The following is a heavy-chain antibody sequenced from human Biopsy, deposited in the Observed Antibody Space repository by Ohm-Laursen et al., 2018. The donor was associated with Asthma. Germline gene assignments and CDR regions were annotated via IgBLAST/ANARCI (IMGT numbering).Heavy chain of an antibody. CDR2: IYHSGDT. CDR3: ARGGWQVGGFGS. J-gene: IGHJ4*02. Sequence: TLSLTCIVSLASIDTGGSSGGYYWSWIRQTPGKGLEWMGYIYHSGDTYYNPSLKSRLIISLDTSKNQFSLNLSSVTAADTALYFCARGGWQVGGFGSWGQGTLVTVSS. D-gene: IGHD6-19*01. V-gene: IGHV4-31*03. CDR1: LASIDTGGSSGGYY.